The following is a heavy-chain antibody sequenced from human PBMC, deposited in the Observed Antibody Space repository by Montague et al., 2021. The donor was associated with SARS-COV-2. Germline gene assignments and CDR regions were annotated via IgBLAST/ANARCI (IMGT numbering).Heavy chain of an antibody. CDR3: ARGALTGGTYEFWGGFYTSPRDS. D-gene: IGHD3-3*01. V-gene: IGHV4-34*01. J-gene: IGHJ4*02. CDR1: GGSFSGYY. CDR2: VKDSGST. Sequence: SETLSLTCAVYGGSFSGYYWSWIRQPPGKGLEWIGEVKDSGSTNYIPSLKSRVAISVDTSKNQFSLKLRSVTAADTAVYFCARGALTGGTYEFWGGFYTSPRDSWSQGTLVTVSS.